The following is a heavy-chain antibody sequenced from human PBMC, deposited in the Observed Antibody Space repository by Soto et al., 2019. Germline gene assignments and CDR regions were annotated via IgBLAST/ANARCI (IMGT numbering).Heavy chain of an antibody. Sequence: ASVKVSCKASGYTFTNNGISWVRQAPGQGLEWMGWMYPYNGNTNYGHNFHGRVTMTTGTSTSTAYMELRSLRSDDTAVYYCARVGVCGGHCYLPGHDAFDLWGQGTMVTVSS. J-gene: IGHJ3*01. V-gene: IGHV1-18*04. D-gene: IGHD2-21*02. CDR2: MYPYNGNT. CDR1: GYTFTNNG. CDR3: ARVGVCGGHCYLPGHDAFDL.